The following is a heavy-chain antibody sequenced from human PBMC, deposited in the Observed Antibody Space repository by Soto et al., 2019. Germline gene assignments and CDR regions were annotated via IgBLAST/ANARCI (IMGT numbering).Heavy chain of an antibody. Sequence: QVQLVESGGGVVQPGRSLRLSCAASGFTFSSYGMHWVRQAPGKGLEWVAVIWYDGSNKYYAASVKGRFTISRDNSKNTLYLQLNSLRADDTAVYYCAREGGRRVTWRFVSLGQGTLVTVSS. CDR2: IWYDGSNK. D-gene: IGHD2-21*02. CDR3: AREGGRRVTWRFVS. V-gene: IGHV3-33*01. CDR1: GFTFSSYG. J-gene: IGHJ5*01.